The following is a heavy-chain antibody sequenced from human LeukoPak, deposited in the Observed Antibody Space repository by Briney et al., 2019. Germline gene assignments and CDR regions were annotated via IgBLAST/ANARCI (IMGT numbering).Heavy chain of an antibody. CDR3: VKGFVHPTYYFDY. V-gene: IGHV3-23*01. D-gene: IGHD3-10*01. CDR2: ITGSGDGT. J-gene: IGHJ4*02. CDR1: GFTFSSYA. Sequence: GGSLRLSCAASGFTFSSYAMMWVRQAPGKKLGWISSITGSGDGTYYADSVRGRFTISRDNSDNTLYLQVNSLRAEDTAVYFCVKGFVHPTYYFDYWGQGTLVTVSS.